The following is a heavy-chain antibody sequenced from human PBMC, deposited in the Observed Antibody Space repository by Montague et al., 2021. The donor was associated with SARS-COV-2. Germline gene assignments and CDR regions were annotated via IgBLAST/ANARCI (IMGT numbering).Heavy chain of an antibody. CDR2: IYYSGST. CDR3: ARVGAYGDYPTPPTFDY. V-gene: IGHV4-59*01. J-gene: IGHJ4*02. CDR1: GDSISNYY. Sequence: SETLSLTCTVSGDSISNYYWSWIRQPPGKGLEWIGYIYYSGSTNYNPSLRSRVTISVDTSKNQFSLKLSSVTAADTAVYYCARVGAYGDYPTPPTFDYWGQGTLVTVSS. D-gene: IGHD4-17*01.